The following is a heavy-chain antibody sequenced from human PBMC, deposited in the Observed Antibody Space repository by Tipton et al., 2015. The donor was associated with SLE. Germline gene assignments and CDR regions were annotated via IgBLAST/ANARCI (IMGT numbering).Heavy chain of an antibody. Sequence: SLRLSCAASGFTFSSYSMNWVRQAPGKGLEWVSSISSSSSYIYYADSVKGRFTISRDNAKNSLYLQMNSLRAEDTAVYYCARDRASDDAFDIWGQGTMVTVCS. CDR1: GFTFSSYS. V-gene: IGHV3-21*01. J-gene: IGHJ3*02. CDR2: ISSSSSYI. CDR3: ARDRASDDAFDI. D-gene: IGHD3-10*01.